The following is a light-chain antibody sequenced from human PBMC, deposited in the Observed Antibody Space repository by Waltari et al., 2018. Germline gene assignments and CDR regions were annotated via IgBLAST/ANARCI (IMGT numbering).Light chain of an antibody. CDR2: GAS. CDR3: QQYGSSILYT. V-gene: IGKV3-20*01. CDR1: QSLTKRY. J-gene: IGKJ2*01. Sequence: VLTPSAATLSLSPGERATLSCRASQSLTKRYLAWYQQKPGQAPRLLIYGASSRAAGIPDRFSGSGSGTDFTLTISSLEPEDSAVYYCQQYGSSILYTFGQGTKLEIK.